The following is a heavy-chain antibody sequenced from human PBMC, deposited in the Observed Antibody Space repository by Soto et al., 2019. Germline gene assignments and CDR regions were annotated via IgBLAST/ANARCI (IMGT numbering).Heavy chain of an antibody. D-gene: IGHD4-17*01. J-gene: IGHJ4*02. CDR2: VYHTGST. CDR1: VFSISSGYHS. Sequence: SETLSLTCVVSVFSISSGYHSCSWVRQPPGKGLEWIGSVYHTGSTYYDPSLRSRVTISVDRSRNQFSLKLTSVTAADTALYYCARGKGLTVVRDFFELWGQGTLVSVSS. CDR3: ARGKGLTVVRDFFEL. V-gene: IGHV4-30-2*01.